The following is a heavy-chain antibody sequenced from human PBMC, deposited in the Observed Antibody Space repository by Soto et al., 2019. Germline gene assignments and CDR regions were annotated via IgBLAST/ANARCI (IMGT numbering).Heavy chain of an antibody. J-gene: IGHJ4*02. V-gene: IGHV1-46*01. CDR1: GYTFTRYY. D-gene: IGHD2-15*01. CDR3: AREERVAATYYFDY. Sequence: ASVKVYCKASGYTFTRYYRHWVRQALGQGLEWMGIINPSGGSTSYAQKFQGRVTMTRDTSTSTVYMELSSLRSEDTAVYYCAREERVAATYYFDYWGQGTLVTVSS. CDR2: INPSGGST.